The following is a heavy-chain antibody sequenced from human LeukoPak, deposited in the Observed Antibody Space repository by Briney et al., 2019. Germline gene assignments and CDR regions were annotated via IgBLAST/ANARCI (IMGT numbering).Heavy chain of an antibody. CDR1: GFTVSSKY. CDR3: ARDIAVSGNYFDY. Sequence: GGSLRLSCAASGFTVSSKYMSWVRQAPGKGLVWVSRINSDMSSTNYADSVKGRFTISRDNAKNTLYLQMNSLRAEDTAVYYCARDIAVSGNYFDYWGQGTLVTVSS. V-gene: IGHV3-74*01. CDR2: INSDMSST. D-gene: IGHD6-19*01. J-gene: IGHJ4*02.